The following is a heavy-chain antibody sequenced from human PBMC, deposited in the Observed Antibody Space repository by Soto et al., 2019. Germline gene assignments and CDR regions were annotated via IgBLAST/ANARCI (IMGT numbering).Heavy chain of an antibody. D-gene: IGHD1-26*01. CDR2: IYYSGST. Sequence: SETLSLTCTASGGSVSSTNYYWSWIRQPPGKGLEWIGYIYYSGSTNYNPSLKSRITISVDTSKNQFSLKLSSVTAADTAVYYCARGTYSGSYPCDYWGQGTLVTVSS. V-gene: IGHV4-61*01. J-gene: IGHJ4*02. CDR1: GGSVSSTNYY. CDR3: ARGTYSGSYPCDY.